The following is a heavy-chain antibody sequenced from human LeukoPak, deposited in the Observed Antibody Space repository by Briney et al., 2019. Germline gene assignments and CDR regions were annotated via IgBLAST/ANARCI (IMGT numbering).Heavy chain of an antibody. J-gene: IGHJ4*02. Sequence: PGGSLRLSCAASGFIVRNYYLSWVRQAPGKGLEWVSVIYSGGSTYYADSVKGRFTISRDNSKNTLYLQMNSLRAEDTAVYYCARDGPRGMVRGPYYFDYWGQGTLVTVSS. CDR1: GFIVRNYY. V-gene: IGHV3-66*01. CDR3: ARDGPRGMVRGPYYFDY. CDR2: IYSGGST. D-gene: IGHD3-10*01.